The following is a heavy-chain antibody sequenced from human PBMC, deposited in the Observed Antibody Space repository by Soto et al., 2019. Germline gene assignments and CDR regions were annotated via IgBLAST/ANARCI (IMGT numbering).Heavy chain of an antibody. CDR3: ATRVGPNSGRVDY. J-gene: IGHJ4*02. CDR1: GLTFSSYS. Sequence: EVQLVESGGGLVQPGGSLRLSCAASGLTFSSYSMNWVRQAPGKGLEWVSYISSTSSTIYYADSVKGRFTISRDNAKNSLYLQTNSLRAEDTAVYYCATRVGPNSGRVDYWGQGTLVTVSS. D-gene: IGHD1-26*01. V-gene: IGHV3-48*01. CDR2: ISSTSSTI.